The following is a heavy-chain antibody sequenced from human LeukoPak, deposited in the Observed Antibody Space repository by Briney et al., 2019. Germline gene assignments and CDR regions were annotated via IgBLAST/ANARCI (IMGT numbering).Heavy chain of an antibody. J-gene: IGHJ4*02. D-gene: IGHD2-21*01. CDR2: ISAYNGNT. CDR1: GYTFTSYG. Sequence: ASVKVSCKASGYTFTSYGISWVRQAPGQGLEWMGWISAYNGNTNYAQKLQGRVTMTTDTSTSTAYMELRSLRSDDTAVYYCASKIYCGGDCHYFDHWGQGTLVTVSS. CDR3: ASKIYCGGDCHYFDH. V-gene: IGHV1-18*01.